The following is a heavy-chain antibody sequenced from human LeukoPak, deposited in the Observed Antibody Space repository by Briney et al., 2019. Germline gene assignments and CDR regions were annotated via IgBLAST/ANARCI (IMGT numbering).Heavy chain of an antibody. CDR2: FNHSGST. D-gene: IGHD6-13*01. CDR1: GGSFSGYS. J-gene: IGHJ5*02. CDR3: AREGPDHSSSWLLIDWFDP. V-gene: IGHV4-34*01. Sequence: SETLSLTCAVYGGSFSGYSWTWIRQPPGKGLEWIGEFNHSGSTNYNPSLKSRVTISVDTSKNQFSLNLSSVTAADTAVYYCAREGPDHSSSWLLIDWFDPWGQGTLVTVSS.